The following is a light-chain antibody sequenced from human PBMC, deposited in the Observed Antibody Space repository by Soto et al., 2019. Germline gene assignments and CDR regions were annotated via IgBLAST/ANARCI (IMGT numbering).Light chain of an antibody. CDR2: GVN. J-gene: IGLJ1*01. CDR3: SSYAGSNILYV. Sequence: SVVNQPPPADGVPGQSVSQTCNGNSSDVGGYNYVSWYQQHPGKAPQLVIYGVNKRASGVPDRFSGSKSGNTASLTVSGLQAEDEADYYCSSYAGSNILYVFGTGTKVTVL. CDR1: SSDVGGYNY. V-gene: IGLV2-8*01.